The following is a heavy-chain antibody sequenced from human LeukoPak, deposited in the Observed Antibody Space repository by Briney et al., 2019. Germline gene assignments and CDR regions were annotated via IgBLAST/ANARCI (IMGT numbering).Heavy chain of an antibody. D-gene: IGHD4-17*01. J-gene: IGHJ4*02. CDR2: IYYSGST. CDR1: GGSISSYY. Sequence: SETLSLTCTVSGGSISSYYWSWIRQPPGKGLEWIGYIYYSGSTNYNPSLKSRVTISVDTSKNQFSLKLSSVTAADTAVYYCAGGGMTTVDYWGQGTLVTVSS. CDR3: AGGGMTTVDY. V-gene: IGHV4-59*01.